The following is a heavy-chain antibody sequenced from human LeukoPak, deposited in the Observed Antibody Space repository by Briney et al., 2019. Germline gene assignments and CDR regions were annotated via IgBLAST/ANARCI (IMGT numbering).Heavy chain of an antibody. D-gene: IGHD1-26*01. CDR3: AKDRTVGASYWYFDL. CDR1: GATLSTYA. CDR2: ISSSGSGDNT. Sequence: GGSLRLSCAASGATLSTYAMSWARQAPGKGLEWVSGISSSGSGDNTYYADSVKGRFTISRDSSKNTLFLHMNTLRAEDTAIYYSAKDRTVGASYWYFDLWGRGTLVTVSS. J-gene: IGHJ2*01. V-gene: IGHV3-23*01.